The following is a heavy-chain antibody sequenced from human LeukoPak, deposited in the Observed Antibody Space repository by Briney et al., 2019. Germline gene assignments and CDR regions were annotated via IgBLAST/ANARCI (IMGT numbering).Heavy chain of an antibody. Sequence: GGSLRLSCAASGFTFDNYAMHWVRQAPGKGLEWLSIISWNSGYIGYADSVRGRFTISRDNAKKSLDLQMNSLRAEDTAFYYCAKVRGTYSSGYFFDYWGQGTLVTVSS. CDR2: ISWNSGYI. CDR1: GFTFDNYA. CDR3: AKVRGTYSSGYFFDY. J-gene: IGHJ4*02. V-gene: IGHV3-9*01. D-gene: IGHD6-19*01.